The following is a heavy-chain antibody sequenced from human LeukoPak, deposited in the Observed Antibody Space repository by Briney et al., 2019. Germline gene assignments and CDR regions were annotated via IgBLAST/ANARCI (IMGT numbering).Heavy chain of an antibody. CDR1: GFTFSGFG. D-gene: IGHD3-22*01. CDR2: ISDDVSDE. J-gene: IGHJ5*02. V-gene: IGHV3-30*18. CDR3: AKDLSIHYDTRGFDP. Sequence: PGGSLRLSCEASGFTFSGFGMDWVRQAPGKGLEWVAFISDDVSDEYYTESVKGRFTISRDNSKNTVYLQMNSLRTEDTAVYYCAKDLSIHYDTRGFDPWGQGTLVTVSS.